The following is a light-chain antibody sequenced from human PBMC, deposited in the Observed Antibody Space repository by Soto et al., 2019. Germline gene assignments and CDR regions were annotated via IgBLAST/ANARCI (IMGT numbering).Light chain of an antibody. Sequence: SALPQPASVPGSPGQSITISCTGTSSDVGGYNYVSWYQQHPGKAPKLMIYDVSNRPSGVSNRFSGSKSGNTASLTISGLQAEDEADYYCSSYTSSSTLDFGTGTKVTVL. V-gene: IGLV2-14*01. CDR2: DVS. CDR1: SSDVGGYNY. J-gene: IGLJ1*01. CDR3: SSYTSSSTLD.